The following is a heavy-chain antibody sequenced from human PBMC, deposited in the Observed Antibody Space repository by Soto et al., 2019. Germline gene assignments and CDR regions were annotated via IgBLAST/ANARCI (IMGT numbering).Heavy chain of an antibody. CDR2: IIPIFGTA. V-gene: IGHV1-69*12. J-gene: IGHJ5*02. D-gene: IGHD3-16*02. CDR3: ARDNRFVGWFDP. Sequence: QVQLVQSGAEVKKPGSSVKVSCKASGGTFSSYAISWVRQAPGQGLEWMGGIIPIFGTANYAQKFQGRVXIXAXXSASTAYMELSSLRSEDAAVYYCARDNRFVGWFDPWGQGGLVTVSS. CDR1: GGTFSSYA.